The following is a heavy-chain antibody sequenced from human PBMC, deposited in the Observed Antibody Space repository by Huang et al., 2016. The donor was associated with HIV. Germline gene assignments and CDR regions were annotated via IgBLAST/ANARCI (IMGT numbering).Heavy chain of an antibody. CDR1: GGSFSGYY. CDR2: ITHRGST. Sequence: QVQLHQWGAGLLKPSETLSLTCAVYGGSFSGYYWSWIRQPPGKGLEWIGEITHRGSTNDNPSLKRRVTISEETSKNQFSLKLSSVTAADTAVYYCARAPHYGSGSYYYWGQGTLVTVSS. CDR3: ARAPHYGSGSYYY. V-gene: IGHV4-34*01. D-gene: IGHD3-10*01. J-gene: IGHJ4*02.